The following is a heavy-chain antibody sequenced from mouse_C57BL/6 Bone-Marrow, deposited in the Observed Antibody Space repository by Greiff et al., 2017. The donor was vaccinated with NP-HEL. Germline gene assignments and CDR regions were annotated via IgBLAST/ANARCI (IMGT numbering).Heavy chain of an antibody. CDR2: IDPSDSET. Sequence: QVQLKQPGAELVRPGSSVKLSCKASGYTFTSYWMHWVKQRPIQGLEWIGNIDPSDSETHYNQKFTDKATLTVDKSSSTAYMQLSSLTSEDSAVYYCATYYDSSYWYFDVWGTGTTVTVSA. CDR3: ATYYDSSYWYFDV. J-gene: IGHJ1*03. V-gene: IGHV1-52*01. CDR1: GYTFTSYW. D-gene: IGHD1-1*01.